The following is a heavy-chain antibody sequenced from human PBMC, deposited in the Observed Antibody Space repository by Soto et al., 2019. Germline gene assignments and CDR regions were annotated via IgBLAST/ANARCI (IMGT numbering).Heavy chain of an antibody. CDR2: IYWDDDT. D-gene: IGHD4-4*01. CDR1: GFSLTSEGVG. J-gene: IGHJ5*02. Sequence: QITLKESGPSVVKPTQTLTLTCTFSGFSLTSEGVGVGWIRQPPGKAPEWLALIYWDDDTRYSPSLKSRLTITNDTSKNQVVLIMTNMDPVDTGTYFCAHSSLHYKKWFDPWGQGALVIVTS. V-gene: IGHV2-5*02. CDR3: AHSSLHYKKWFDP.